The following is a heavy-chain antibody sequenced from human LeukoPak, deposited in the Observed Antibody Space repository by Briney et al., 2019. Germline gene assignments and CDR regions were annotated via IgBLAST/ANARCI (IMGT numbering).Heavy chain of an antibody. V-gene: IGHV1-69*06. CDR1: GGTFSSYA. J-gene: IGHJ5*02. Sequence: SVKVSYKASGGTFSSYAISWVRQAPGQVLEWMGGIIPIFGTANYAQKFQGRVTITADKSTSTAYMELSSLRSEDTAVYYCARVGITMVRGANNWLDPWGQGTLVTVSS. CDR2: IIPIFGTA. CDR3: ARVGITMVRGANNWLDP. D-gene: IGHD3-10*01.